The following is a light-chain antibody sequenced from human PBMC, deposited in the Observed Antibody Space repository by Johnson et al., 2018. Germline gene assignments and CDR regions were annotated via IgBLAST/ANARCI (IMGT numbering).Light chain of an antibody. V-gene: IGLV1-51*02. Sequence: QSVLTQPPSVSAAPGQKVTISCSGSSSNIGNNYVSWYQQLLGTAPKLLIYENNKRPSGIPDRFSGSKSGTSATLGITGLQTGDGADYYCGTWDSSLRAGNVFVTGTKVTVL. CDR3: GTWDSSLRAGNV. J-gene: IGLJ1*01. CDR1: SSNIGNNY. CDR2: ENN.